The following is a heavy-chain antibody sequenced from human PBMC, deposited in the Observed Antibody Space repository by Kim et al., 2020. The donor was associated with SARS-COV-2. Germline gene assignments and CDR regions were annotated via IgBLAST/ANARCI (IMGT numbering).Heavy chain of an antibody. D-gene: IGHD6-13*01. CDR3: TRVPPYSNSWWDAFD. CDR2: IRSKTNSYAT. V-gene: IGHV3-73*01. CDR1: GFTFSDSA. Sequence: GGSLRLSCAASGFTFSDSAMYWVRQASGKGLEWVGRIRSKTNSYATAYDVSVKGRFITSRDDSKNTAYLQMNSLKTEDTAIYYCTRVPPYSNSWWDAFD. J-gene: IGHJ3*02.